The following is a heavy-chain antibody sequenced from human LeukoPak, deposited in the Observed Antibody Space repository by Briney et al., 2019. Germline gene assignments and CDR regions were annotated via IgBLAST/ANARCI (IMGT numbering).Heavy chain of an antibody. D-gene: IGHD2-2*01. CDR1: GFTFSGYG. CDR2: IRYDGSNK. V-gene: IGHV3-30*02. Sequence: GGSLRLSCAASGFTFSGYGMHWVRQAPGKGLEWVAFIRYDGSNKYYADSVKGRFTISRDNSKNTLYLQMNSLRAEDTAVYYCAKGFIEVVPAAFDYWGQGTLVTVSS. J-gene: IGHJ4*02. CDR3: AKGFIEVVPAAFDY.